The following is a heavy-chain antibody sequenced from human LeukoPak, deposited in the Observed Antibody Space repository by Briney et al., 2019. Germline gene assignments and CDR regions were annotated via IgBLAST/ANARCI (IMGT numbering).Heavy chain of an antibody. D-gene: IGHD3-3*01. J-gene: IGHJ4*02. V-gene: IGHV3-23*01. Sequence: QPGGSLRLSCAASGFTFSSYAMSWVRQAPGKGLEWVSAISGSGGSTYYADSVKGRFTISRDNSKNTLYLQMNSLRAEDTAVYYCAKAGTSDFLEWLSYFDYWGQGTLVTASS. CDR2: ISGSGGST. CDR3: AKAGTSDFLEWLSYFDY. CDR1: GFTFSSYA.